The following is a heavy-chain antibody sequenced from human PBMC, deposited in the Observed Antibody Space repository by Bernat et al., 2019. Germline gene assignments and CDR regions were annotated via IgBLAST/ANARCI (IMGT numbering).Heavy chain of an antibody. Sequence: QLQLQESGPGLVKPSETLSLTCTVSGGSISSSSYYWGWIRQPPGKGLEWIGSIYYSGSTYYNPSLKSRVTISVDTSKNQFSLKLSSVTAADTAVYYCARAPFWSGYYTGAFDIWGQGTMVIVSS. CDR1: GGSISSSSYY. D-gene: IGHD3-3*01. CDR2: IYYSGST. J-gene: IGHJ3*02. V-gene: IGHV4-39*01. CDR3: ARAPFWSGYYTGAFDI.